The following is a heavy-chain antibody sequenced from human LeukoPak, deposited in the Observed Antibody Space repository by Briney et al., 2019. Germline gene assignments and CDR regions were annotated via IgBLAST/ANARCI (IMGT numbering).Heavy chain of an antibody. CDR2: IYYGGRT. Sequence: SETLSLTSTVSGGSISSSTYSWGWIRQPPGKGLEWIGHIYYGGRTYYNPSLKSRVTISVDTSKTQFSLKLSYVTAADTAVYYCARHISGSSWFDPWGQGTLVTVSS. CDR3: ARHISGSSWFDP. V-gene: IGHV4-39*01. D-gene: IGHD6-6*01. J-gene: IGHJ5*02. CDR1: GGSISSSTYS.